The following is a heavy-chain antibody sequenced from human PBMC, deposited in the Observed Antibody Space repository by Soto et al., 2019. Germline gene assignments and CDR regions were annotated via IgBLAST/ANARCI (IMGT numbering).Heavy chain of an antibody. D-gene: IGHD1-1*01. CDR2: INYSGST. CDR1: GGSVSSGGYY. Sequence: LSLTCTVSGGSVSSGGYYWSWIRQHPGKGLEWIGYINYSGSTYYNPSLKSRLTISVDTSKNQFSLKLSSVTAADTAVYYCARDNWNSSFDVLDIWGQGTMVTVSS. V-gene: IGHV4-31*02. J-gene: IGHJ3*02. CDR3: ARDNWNSSFDVLDI.